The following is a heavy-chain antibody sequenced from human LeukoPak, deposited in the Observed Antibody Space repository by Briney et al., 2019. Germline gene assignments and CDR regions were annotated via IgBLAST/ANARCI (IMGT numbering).Heavy chain of an antibody. V-gene: IGHV1-69*13. CDR1: GGTFSSYA. Sequence: GASVNVSCTASGGTFSSYAISWVRQAPGQGLEWMGGIIPIFGTANYAQKFQGRVTITADESTSTAYMELSSLRSEDTAVYYCASEVLQYQLPNYYYYYGMDVWGQGTTVTVSS. D-gene: IGHD2-2*01. CDR2: IIPIFGTA. CDR3: ASEVLQYQLPNYYYYYGMDV. J-gene: IGHJ6*02.